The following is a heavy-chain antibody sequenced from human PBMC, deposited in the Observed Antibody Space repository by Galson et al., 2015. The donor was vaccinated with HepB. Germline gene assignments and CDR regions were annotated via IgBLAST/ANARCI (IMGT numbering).Heavy chain of an antibody. V-gene: IGHV5-51*01. CDR2: DT. Sequence: DTRYSPSFQGQVTFSADKSITTAYLQWTSLKASDSAMYYCARRDTTIVTGADHWGQGTLVTVSS. CDR3: ARRDTTIVTGADH. D-gene: IGHD3-16*02. J-gene: IGHJ4*02.